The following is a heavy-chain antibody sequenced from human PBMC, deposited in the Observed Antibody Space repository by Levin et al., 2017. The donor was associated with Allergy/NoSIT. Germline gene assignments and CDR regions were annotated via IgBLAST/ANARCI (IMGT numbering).Heavy chain of an antibody. D-gene: IGHD3-9*01. Sequence: SETLSLTCAVYGGSFSGYYWSWIRQPPGKGLEWIGEINHSGSTNYNPSLKSRVTISVDTSKNQFSLKLSSVTAADTAVYYCASFRRYFDWVSSDRVFDYWGQGTLVTVSS. V-gene: IGHV4-34*01. CDR2: INHSGST. CDR1: GGSFSGYY. J-gene: IGHJ4*02. CDR3: ASFRRYFDWVSSDRVFDY.